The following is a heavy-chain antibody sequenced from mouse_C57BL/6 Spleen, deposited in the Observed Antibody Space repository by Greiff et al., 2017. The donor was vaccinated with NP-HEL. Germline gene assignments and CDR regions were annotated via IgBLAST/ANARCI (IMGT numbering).Heavy chain of an antibody. CDR3: ANSFAY. CDR2: ISNGGGST. CDR1: GFTFSDYY. Sequence: EVQGVESGGGLVQPGGSLKLSCAASGFTFSDYYMYWVRQTPEKRLEWVAYISNGGGSTYYPDTVKGRFTISRDNAKNTLYLQMSRLKSEDTAMYYCANSFAYWGQGTLVTVSA. V-gene: IGHV5-12*01. J-gene: IGHJ3*01.